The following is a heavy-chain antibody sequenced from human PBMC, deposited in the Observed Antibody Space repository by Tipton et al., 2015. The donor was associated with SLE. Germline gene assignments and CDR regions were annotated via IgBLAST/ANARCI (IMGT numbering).Heavy chain of an antibody. CDR1: GGSLNSRFSF. CDR2: VFYSGST. CDR3: AGTNYDVLTGYHRVDTFDI. J-gene: IGHJ3*02. V-gene: IGHV4-39*07. Sequence: TLSLTCTVSGGSLNSRFSFWGWIRQSPGEGLEWLGHVFYSGSTYYNPSLKSRVTISVDTSKNQFSLELSSVTAADTAVYYCAGTNYDVLTGYHRVDTFDIWGQGTMVTVSS. D-gene: IGHD3-9*01.